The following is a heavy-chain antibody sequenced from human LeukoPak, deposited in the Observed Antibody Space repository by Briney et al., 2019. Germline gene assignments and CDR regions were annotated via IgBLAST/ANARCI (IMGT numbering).Heavy chain of an antibody. CDR3: ARDYYYDSSGYYGSGTYYFDY. V-gene: IGHV1-8*01. CDR1: GYTFTSYD. D-gene: IGHD3-22*01. J-gene: IGHJ4*02. Sequence: ASVKVSCKASGYTFTSYDINWVRQATGQGLEWMGWMNPNSGNTGYAQKFQGRVTMTRNTSISTAYMELSSLRSEDTAVYYCARDYYYDSSGYYGSGTYYFDYWGQGTLVTVSS. CDR2: MNPNSGNT.